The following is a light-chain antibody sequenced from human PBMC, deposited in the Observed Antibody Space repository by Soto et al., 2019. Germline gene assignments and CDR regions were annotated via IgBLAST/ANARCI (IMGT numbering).Light chain of an antibody. Sequence: QSVLTQPPSVSGAPGQRVTLSCTGSSSNIGAGYDVNWYQQLPGTAPKLLIFGNDNRPSGVPDRFSGSKSGTSASLAITGLQAEDEADYYFQSYDSSLRGWVFGGGTKLTVL. V-gene: IGLV1-40*01. J-gene: IGLJ3*02. CDR3: QSYDSSLRGWV. CDR1: SSNIGAGYD. CDR2: GND.